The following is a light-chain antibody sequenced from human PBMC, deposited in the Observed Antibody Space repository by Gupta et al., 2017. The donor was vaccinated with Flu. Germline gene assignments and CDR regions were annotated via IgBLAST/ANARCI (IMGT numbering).Light chain of an antibody. Sequence: QPRSVSGSPGQSVTISCTGSSHDVGGYGYVSWYQQHPGKAPKLILYDVNKWPSGVPERFSGSKSGNTASLTISGLQSDDEADYYCCSYAGSYTFVFGGGTKLTVL. J-gene: IGLJ2*01. CDR3: CSYAGSYTFV. CDR2: DVN. CDR1: SHDVGGYGY. V-gene: IGLV2-11*01.